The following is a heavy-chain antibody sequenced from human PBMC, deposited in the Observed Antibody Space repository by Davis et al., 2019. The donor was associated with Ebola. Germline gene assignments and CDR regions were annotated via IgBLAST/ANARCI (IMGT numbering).Heavy chain of an antibody. Sequence: PSETLSLTCTVSGGSISSYYWSWIRQPPGKGLEWIGYIYYSGSTNYNPSLKSRVTISVDTSKNQFSLKLSSVTAADTAVYYCARAVVPAATYYFDYWGQGTLVTVSS. CDR1: GGSISSYY. CDR3: ARAVVPAATYYFDY. CDR2: IYYSGST. V-gene: IGHV4-59*01. D-gene: IGHD2-2*01. J-gene: IGHJ4*02.